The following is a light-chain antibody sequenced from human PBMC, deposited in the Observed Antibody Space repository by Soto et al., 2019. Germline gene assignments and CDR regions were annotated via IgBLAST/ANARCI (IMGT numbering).Light chain of an antibody. J-gene: IGKJ4*01. CDR3: QTYNNWPLT. CDR2: GAS. V-gene: IGKV3-20*01. CDR1: QSVSSSY. Sequence: EIVLTQSPGTLSLSPGERATLSCRASQSVSSSYLAWYQQNTGQAPRLLIYGASSRATGVPNRFSGSRSGAEFTLNIKSMQSEDFAVYYCQTYNNWPLTVGGGKKVDIK.